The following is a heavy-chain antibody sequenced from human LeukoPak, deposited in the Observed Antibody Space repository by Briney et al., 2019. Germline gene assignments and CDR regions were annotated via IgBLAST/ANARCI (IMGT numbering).Heavy chain of an antibody. CDR1: GFTFSSYA. Sequence: HTGGSLRLSCAASGFTFSSYAMSWVRQAPGKGLEWVSAISGSGGSTYYAASVKGRFTISRDNSKNTLYLQMNSLRAEDTAVYYCANHPPYCSGGSCYSNYYYYYMDVWGKGTTVTVSS. CDR2: ISGSGGST. V-gene: IGHV3-23*01. CDR3: ANHPPYCSGGSCYSNYYYYYMDV. J-gene: IGHJ6*03. D-gene: IGHD2-15*01.